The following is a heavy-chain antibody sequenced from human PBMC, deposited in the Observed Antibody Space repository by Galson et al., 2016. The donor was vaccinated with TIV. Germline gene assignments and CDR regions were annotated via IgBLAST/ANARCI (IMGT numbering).Heavy chain of an antibody. V-gene: IGHV1-2*02. J-gene: IGHJ4*02. D-gene: IGHD4-17*01. CDR1: GDTFTGYY. CDR3: ARARYGDYLDY. CDR2: IDPRSVAT. Sequence: SVKVSCKASGDTFTGYYVHWVRQAPGQGLEWMGWIDPRSVATNYAQKFQGRVTMTSDTSISTAHMELTRLTPDDTAVYYCARARYGDYLDYWCQGTQVTVSS.